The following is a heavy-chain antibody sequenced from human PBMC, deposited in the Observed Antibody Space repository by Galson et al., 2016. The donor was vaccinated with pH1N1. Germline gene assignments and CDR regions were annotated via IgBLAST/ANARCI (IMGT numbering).Heavy chain of an antibody. CDR3: AKGGYGDSGLDGFDI. Sequence: SLRLSCAASGSTSDYNMNWVRLAPGKGLEWVPSISGSGGRKHYADYVQGRFIISSDNSKNPVYLQMNSLRAGDTALYFFAKGGYGDSGLDGFDIWGQGTMVIVSS. V-gene: IGHV3-23*01. CDR2: ISGSGGRK. CDR1: GSTSDYN. J-gene: IGHJ3*02. D-gene: IGHD4-17*01.